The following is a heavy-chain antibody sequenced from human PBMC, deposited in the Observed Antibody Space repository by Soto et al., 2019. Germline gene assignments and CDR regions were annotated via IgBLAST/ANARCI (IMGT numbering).Heavy chain of an antibody. V-gene: IGHV1-69*13. CDR1: GGTFSSYA. Sequence: SVKVSCKASGGTFSSYAISWVRQAPGQGLEWMGGIIPIFGTANYAQKFQGRVTITADESTSTAYMELSSLRSEDTAVYYCASVRTGTLFSSTFYGMDVWGEGTTLTVSS. CDR3: ASVRTGTLFSSTFYGMDV. CDR2: IIPIFGTA. J-gene: IGHJ6*02. D-gene: IGHD1-1*01.